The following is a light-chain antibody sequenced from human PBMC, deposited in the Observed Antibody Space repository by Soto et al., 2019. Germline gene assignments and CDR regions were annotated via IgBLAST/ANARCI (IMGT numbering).Light chain of an antibody. V-gene: IGLV1-40*01. CDR3: SSYGGYNNVV. CDR2: EVN. CDR1: SSNIGAGYD. Sequence: QSVLTQPPSVSGAPGQRVTISCTGSSSNIGAGYDVHWFQQHPGKAPKLIIHEVNQRPSGVPDRFSGSKSGNTASLTVSGLQAEDEGTYYCSSYGGYNNVVFGTGTKVTVL. J-gene: IGLJ1*01.